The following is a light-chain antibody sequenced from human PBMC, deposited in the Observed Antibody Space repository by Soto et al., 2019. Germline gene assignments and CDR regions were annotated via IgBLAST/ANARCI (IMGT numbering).Light chain of an antibody. CDR2: DAS. Sequence: DVQMTQSPSSLSASVGDRVTITCRASQSINNWLAWYQQKPGKAPKFLIYDASTLETGVPSRFSGSASGTEFTLTISGLQPEDVASYYCQQLTNYRFTFGQGTKLQIK. CDR3: QQLTNYRFT. V-gene: IGKV1-5*01. CDR1: QSINNW. J-gene: IGKJ2*01.